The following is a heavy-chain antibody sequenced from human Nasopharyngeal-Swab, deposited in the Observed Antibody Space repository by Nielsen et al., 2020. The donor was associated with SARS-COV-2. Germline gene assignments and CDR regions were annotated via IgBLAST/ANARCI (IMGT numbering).Heavy chain of an antibody. Sequence: SETLSLTCAVYGGSFSGYYWSWIRQPPGKGLEWIGEINHSGSTNYNPSLKSRVTISVDTSKNQFSLKLSSVTAADTAVYYCARTYCGGDCYSSVYYFGYWGQGTLVTVSS. CDR2: INHSGST. V-gene: IGHV4-34*01. CDR3: ARTYCGGDCYSSVYYFGY. CDR1: GGSFSGYY. D-gene: IGHD2-21*02. J-gene: IGHJ4*02.